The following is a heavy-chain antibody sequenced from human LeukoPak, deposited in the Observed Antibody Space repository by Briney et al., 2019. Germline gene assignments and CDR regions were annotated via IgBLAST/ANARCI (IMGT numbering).Heavy chain of an antibody. CDR2: IYYSGST. CDR1: GGSISSGSYY. J-gene: IGHJ6*03. Sequence: SETLSLTCTVSGGSISSGSYYWSWIRQPAGKGLEWIGYIYYSGSTNYNPSLKSRVTISVDTSKNQFSLKLSSVTAADTAVYYCARALKGADYYYYYMDVWGKGTTVTVSS. V-gene: IGHV4-61*10. D-gene: IGHD1-26*01. CDR3: ARALKGADYYYYYMDV.